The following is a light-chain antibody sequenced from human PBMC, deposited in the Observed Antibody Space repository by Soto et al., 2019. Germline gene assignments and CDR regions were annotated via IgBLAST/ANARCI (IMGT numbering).Light chain of an antibody. CDR2: GPS. CDR1: QSISSN. V-gene: IGKV3-15*01. CDR3: QQYNNWPLT. J-gene: IGKJ4*01. Sequence: EIVMTQSPATLPVSPGERATLSCRASQSISSNLAWYQQKPGQVPRLLIYGPSTRATGIPARFSGSGSGTEFTLTISSLQSEDFAVYYCQQYNNWPLTFGGGTKVEIK.